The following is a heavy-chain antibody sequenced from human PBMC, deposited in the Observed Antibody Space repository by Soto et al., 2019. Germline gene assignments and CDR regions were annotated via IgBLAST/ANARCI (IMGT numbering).Heavy chain of an antibody. D-gene: IGHD3-22*01. J-gene: IGHJ4*02. Sequence: EVQLVESGGGLVHPGGSLRLSCGPSGFTFSSYSMNWVRQAPGTGLEWVSYISSTSSTIYYGDTVKGRFTVSRDNAENSLYFQMSSLRAEDTAVYYCARACHISGNSLDYCGQGTLVTVSS. CDR2: ISSTSSTI. V-gene: IGHV3-48*01. CDR1: GFTFSSYS. CDR3: ARACHISGNSLDY.